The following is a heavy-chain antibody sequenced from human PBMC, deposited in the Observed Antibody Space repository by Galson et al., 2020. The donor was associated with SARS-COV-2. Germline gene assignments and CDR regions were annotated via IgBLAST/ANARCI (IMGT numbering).Heavy chain of an antibody. V-gene: IGHV4-59*08. CDR3: ARHSAMDV. CDR2: IYYTGDT. J-gene: IGHJ6*02. Sequence: SETLSLTCTVSGGYSYNYCWNWIRQAPGKGLEWIGSIYYTGDTDYNPSLKSRVTMSIDSSKKQFSLKLTSVTAADTAVYYCARHSAMDVWGQGTTVTVSS. D-gene: IGHD3-10*01. CDR1: GGYSYNYC.